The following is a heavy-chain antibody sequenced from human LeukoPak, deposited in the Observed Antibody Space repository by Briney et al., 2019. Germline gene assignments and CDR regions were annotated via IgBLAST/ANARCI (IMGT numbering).Heavy chain of an antibody. D-gene: IGHD3-22*01. CDR1: GFTFSSYS. J-gene: IGHJ4*02. CDR2: ISSSSTI. V-gene: IGHV3-48*01. CDR3: ARGLHSRLYDSSVYYPY. Sequence: GGSLRLSCAASGFTFSSYSMNWVRQAPGKGLEWVSYISSSSTIYYADSVKGRFTVSRDNAKNSLYLQMNSLRAEDTAIYYCARGLHSRLYDSSVYYPYWGQGTLVTVSS.